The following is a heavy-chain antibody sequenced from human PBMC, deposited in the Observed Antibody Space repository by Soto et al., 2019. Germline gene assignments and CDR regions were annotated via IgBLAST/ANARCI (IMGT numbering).Heavy chain of an antibody. Sequence: QVQLVESGGGVVQPGRSLRLSCAASGFTFSSYGMHWVRQAPGKGLEWVAVISYDGSNKYYADSVKGRFTISRDNSKNTLYLQMNSPRAEDTAVYYCAGGAARPGWNYYYGMDVWGQGTTVTVSS. CDR1: GFTFSSYG. CDR3: AGGAARPGWNYYYGMDV. CDR2: ISYDGSNK. V-gene: IGHV3-30*03. D-gene: IGHD6-6*01. J-gene: IGHJ6*02.